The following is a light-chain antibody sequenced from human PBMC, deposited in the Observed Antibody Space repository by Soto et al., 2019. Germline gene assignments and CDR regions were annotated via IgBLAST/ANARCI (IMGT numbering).Light chain of an antibody. CDR1: SSDVGGYNY. CDR3: SSYTSSSTLAYV. J-gene: IGLJ1*01. CDR2: EVS. Sequence: ALTQPASVSGSPGQSITISCTGTSSDVGGYNYVSWYQQHPGKAPKLMIYEVSNRPSGVSNRFSGSKSGNTASLTISGLQAEDEADYYCSSYTSSSTLAYVFGTGTKVTVL. V-gene: IGLV2-14*01.